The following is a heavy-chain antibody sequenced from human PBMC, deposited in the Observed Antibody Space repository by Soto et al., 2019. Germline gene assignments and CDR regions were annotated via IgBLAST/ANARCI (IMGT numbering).Heavy chain of an antibody. Sequence: EVQLLESGGDLVQPGGSLRLSCAASGFTFSPYAMSWVRQAPGKGLEWVSSISGSGGSTHYADSVKGRFTVSRDNSKRALSLQMSSLREEDTATYYCAQGLRRLLRTQYYYGLDVWGRGTTVTVSS. CDR2: ISGSGGST. CDR3: AQGLRRLLRTQYYYGLDV. J-gene: IGHJ6*02. D-gene: IGHD3-10*01. CDR1: GFTFSPYA. V-gene: IGHV3-23*01.